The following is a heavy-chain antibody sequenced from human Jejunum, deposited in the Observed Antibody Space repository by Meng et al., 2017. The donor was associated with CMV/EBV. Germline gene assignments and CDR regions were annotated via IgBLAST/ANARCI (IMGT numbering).Heavy chain of an antibody. CDR3: ARDIGYCYSTSCPFDY. J-gene: IGHJ4*02. Sequence: FPVRCYPMICVRQAPGKRLEWVSYISFRGSIIYYADSVKRRFTISRDNAKNSLSLQMSSLRAADTAVYYCARDIGYCYSTSCPFDYCGQGTLVTVSS. CDR2: ISFRGSII. D-gene: IGHD2-2*01. CDR1: FPVRCYP. V-gene: IGHV3-48*04.